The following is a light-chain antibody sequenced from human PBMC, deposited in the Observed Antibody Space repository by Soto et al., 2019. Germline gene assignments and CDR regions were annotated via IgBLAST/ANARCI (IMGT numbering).Light chain of an antibody. V-gene: IGLV2-14*01. Sequence: QSVLTQPASVSGSPGQSITISCTGTSGDVGAYDFVSWYQQHPGKAPRLMIYNVNNRPAGASNRFSGSKSGSTASLTISTPQAEDEADYYCASFTNTCSYVFGAGTKVTVL. CDR2: NVN. CDR1: SGDVGAYDF. J-gene: IGLJ1*01. CDR3: ASFTNTCSYV.